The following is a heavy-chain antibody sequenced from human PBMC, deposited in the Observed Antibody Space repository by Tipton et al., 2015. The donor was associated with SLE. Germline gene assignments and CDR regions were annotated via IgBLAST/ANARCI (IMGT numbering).Heavy chain of an antibody. CDR1: GDSIRSNY. CDR2: IYNSGST. CDR3: ARTQHDYGFNWFDP. Sequence: LRLSCTVSGDSIRSNYWSWIRQAPGKGLEWIGYIYNSGSTKYSPSLKSRVTISVDTSKNQFSLRLTSVTAADTAVYYCARTQHDYGFNWFDPWGQGTLVTVSS. J-gene: IGHJ5*02. V-gene: IGHV4-59*01. D-gene: IGHD4-17*01.